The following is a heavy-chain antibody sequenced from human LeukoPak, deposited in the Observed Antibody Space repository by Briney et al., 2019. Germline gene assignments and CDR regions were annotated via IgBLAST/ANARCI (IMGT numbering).Heavy chain of an antibody. CDR2: ISAYNGNT. CDR3: ARDSAYGSGTYDPSFYGMDV. V-gene: IGHV1-18*01. D-gene: IGHD3-10*01. Sequence: GASVKVSCKASGYTFTSYGISWVRQAPGQGLEWMGWISAYNGNTNYAQKLQGRVTMTTDTSTSTAYMELRSLRSDDTAVYYCARDSAYGSGTYDPSFYGMDVWGQGTTVTVSS. J-gene: IGHJ6*02. CDR1: GYTFTSYG.